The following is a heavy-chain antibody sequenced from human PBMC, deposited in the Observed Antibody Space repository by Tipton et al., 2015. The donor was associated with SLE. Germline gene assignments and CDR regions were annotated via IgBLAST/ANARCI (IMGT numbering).Heavy chain of an antibody. Sequence: TLSLTCTVSGGSISSSSYYWGWIRQPPGKGLEWMGSIYYSGSTYYNPSLKSRVTISVDTSKNQFSLKLSSVTAADTAVYYCARPRSHYDFWIGYTYWYFDLWGRGTLVTVSS. V-gene: IGHV4-39*01. CDR2: IYYSGST. CDR3: ARPRSHYDFWIGYTYWYFDL. D-gene: IGHD3-3*01. CDR1: GGSISSSSYY. J-gene: IGHJ2*01.